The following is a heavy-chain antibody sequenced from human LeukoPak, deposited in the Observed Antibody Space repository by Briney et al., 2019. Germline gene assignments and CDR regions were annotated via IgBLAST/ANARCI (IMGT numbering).Heavy chain of an antibody. D-gene: IGHD1-26*01. CDR3: ARDLIYYSGSYAGMFDP. CDR2: ISSSTSYI. V-gene: IGHV3-21*01. Sequence: PGGSLRLSCAASGFTFSTYSMNWVRQAPGKGLEWVSSISSSTSYIYYADSVKGRFTISRDNAKNSLYLQMNSLRVEDTAVYYCARDLIYYSGSYAGMFDPWGQGTLVTVSS. J-gene: IGHJ5*02. CDR1: GFTFSTYS.